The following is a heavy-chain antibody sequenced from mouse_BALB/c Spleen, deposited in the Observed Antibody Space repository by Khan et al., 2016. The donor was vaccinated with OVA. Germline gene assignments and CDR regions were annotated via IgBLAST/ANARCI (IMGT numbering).Heavy chain of an antibody. CDR2: IWSDGST. Sequence: QVQLKESGPGLVAPSQSLSITCTVSGFSLTSYGVHWVRQPPGQGLEWLVVIWSDGSTNYNSVLKSRLSIRKDKSKSQAFLKMNSLHTDDQALYYCARWFDGYSSLCAMDEWGQGTSVTVSS. CDR3: ARWFDGYSSLCAMDE. V-gene: IGHV2-6*02. J-gene: IGHJ4*01. CDR1: GFSLTSYG. D-gene: IGHD2-3*01.